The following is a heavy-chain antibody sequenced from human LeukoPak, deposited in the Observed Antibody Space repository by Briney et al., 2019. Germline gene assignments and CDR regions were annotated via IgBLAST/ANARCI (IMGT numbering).Heavy chain of an antibody. D-gene: IGHD3-22*01. CDR2: ISGSGGGT. J-gene: IGHJ3*02. CDR1: GFTSSSYA. CDR3: AKDASYYYDSLDAFDI. Sequence: PGGSLRLSCAASGFTSSSYAMSWVRQAPGKGLEWVSAISGSGGGTYYADSVKGRFTISRDNSKNTLYLQMNSLRAEDTAVYYCAKDASYYYDSLDAFDIWGQGTMVTVSS. V-gene: IGHV3-23*01.